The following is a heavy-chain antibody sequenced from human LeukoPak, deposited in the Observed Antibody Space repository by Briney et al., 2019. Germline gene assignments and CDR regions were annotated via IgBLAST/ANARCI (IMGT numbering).Heavy chain of an antibody. CDR1: GGSISSYY. CDR3: ARMGAVAGLLDY. Sequence: SETLSLTCTVSGGSISSYYWGWIRQPPGKGLEWIGYIYYSGSTNYNPSLKSRVTISVDKSKNQFSLKLSSVTAADTAVYYCARMGAVAGLLDYWGQGTLVTVSS. J-gene: IGHJ4*02. V-gene: IGHV4-59*12. CDR2: IYYSGST. D-gene: IGHD6-19*01.